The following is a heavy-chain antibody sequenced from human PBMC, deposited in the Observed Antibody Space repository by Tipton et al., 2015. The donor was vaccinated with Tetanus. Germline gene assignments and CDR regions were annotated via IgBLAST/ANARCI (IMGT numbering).Heavy chain of an antibody. D-gene: IGHD1-26*01. CDR1: GFIFSDYY. V-gene: IGHV3-74*01. Sequence: SLRLSCAASGFIFSDYYMSWIRQAPGKGLVWVSRIKGEASDTGYADSVKGRLSISRDNTKNMLYLQINSLRPDDTGVYFCARLNSGSYPGWFDPWGQGTRLTVSS. J-gene: IGHJ5*02. CDR3: ARLNSGSYPGWFDP. CDR2: IKGEASDT.